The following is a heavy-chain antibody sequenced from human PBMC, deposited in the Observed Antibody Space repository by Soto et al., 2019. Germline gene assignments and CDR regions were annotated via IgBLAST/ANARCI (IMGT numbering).Heavy chain of an antibody. J-gene: IGHJ3*02. Sequence: EVQLVESGGGLVQPGGSLRLSCAASGFTFSSYEMNWVRQAPGKGLEWVSYISSSGSTIYYADSVKGRFTISRDNAKNSLYLQMNSLRAEDTAVYYCARDPPYGYGDAFDIWGQGTMVTVSS. CDR2: ISSSGSTI. CDR3: ARDPPYGYGDAFDI. V-gene: IGHV3-48*03. CDR1: GFTFSSYE. D-gene: IGHD5-12*01.